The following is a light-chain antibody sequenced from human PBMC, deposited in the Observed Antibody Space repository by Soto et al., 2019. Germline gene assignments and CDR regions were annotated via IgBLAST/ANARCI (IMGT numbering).Light chain of an antibody. CDR1: QSISTS. Sequence: DIQMTQSPSTLSASVGDRVTITCRASQSISTSLAWYQQKPGQAPRLLIYDASSLESGVPSRFSGSRSGTDFTLTISSLQPDDFATYYCQQYISYSLTFGQGTKVEIK. V-gene: IGKV1-5*01. CDR2: DAS. J-gene: IGKJ1*01. CDR3: QQYISYSLT.